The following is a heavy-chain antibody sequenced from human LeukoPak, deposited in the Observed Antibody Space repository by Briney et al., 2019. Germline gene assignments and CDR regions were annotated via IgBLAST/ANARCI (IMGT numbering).Heavy chain of an antibody. CDR3: ARGFYSSSWEYDY. CDR1: GFTFSSYE. J-gene: IGHJ4*02. CDR2: ISSSGSTI. Sequence: PGGSLRLSCAASGFTFSSYEMNWVRQAPGKGLEWVSYISSSGSTIYYADSVKGRFTISRDNAKNSLYLQMNSLRAEDTAVYYCARGFYSSSWEYDYWGQGTLVTVSS. D-gene: IGHD6-13*01. V-gene: IGHV3-48*03.